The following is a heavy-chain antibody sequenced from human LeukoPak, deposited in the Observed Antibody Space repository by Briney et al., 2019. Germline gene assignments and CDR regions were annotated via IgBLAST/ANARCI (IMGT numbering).Heavy chain of an antibody. CDR1: GFTFSSYS. V-gene: IGHV3-21*01. D-gene: IGHD2-15*01. CDR3: ARPHYCSGGSCYNYFDY. Sequence: GGSLRLSCAASGFTFSSYSMNWVRQAPGKGLEWVSSISSGSSYIYYADSVKGRFTISRDNAKNSLYLQMNSLRAEDTAVYYFARPHYCSGGSCYNYFDYWGQGTLVTVSS. J-gene: IGHJ4*02. CDR2: ISSGSSYI.